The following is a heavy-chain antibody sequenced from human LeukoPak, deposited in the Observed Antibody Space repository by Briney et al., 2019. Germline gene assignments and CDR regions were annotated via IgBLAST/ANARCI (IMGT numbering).Heavy chain of an antibody. CDR1: GFSFSSYA. CDR2: ISGSGGST. J-gene: IGHJ4*02. D-gene: IGHD5-18*01. V-gene: IGHV3-23*01. Sequence: GGSLRLSCAASGFSFSSYAMSWVRQAPGKGLEWVSAISGSGGSTYYADSVKGRFTISRDNSKNTLYLQMNSLRAEDTAVYYCAKGPGGYSYGYDYWGQGTLVTVSS. CDR3: AKGPGGYSYGYDY.